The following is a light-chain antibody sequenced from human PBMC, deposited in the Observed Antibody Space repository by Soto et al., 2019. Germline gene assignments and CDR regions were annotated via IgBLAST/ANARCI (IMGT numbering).Light chain of an antibody. Sequence: QSVLTQPPSASGTPGQRVTISCSGSSSNIGSNYVYWYQQLPGTAPKLLIYRNNRRPSGVPDRFSGSKSGTSASLAISGLRSEDEADYYCAAWDDSLSGEVFGGGTKVTVL. CDR1: SSNIGSNY. V-gene: IGLV1-47*01. CDR3: AAWDDSLSGEV. CDR2: RNN. J-gene: IGLJ2*01.